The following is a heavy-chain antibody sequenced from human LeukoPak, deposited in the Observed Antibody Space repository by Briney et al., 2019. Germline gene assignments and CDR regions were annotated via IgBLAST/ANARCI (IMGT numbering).Heavy chain of an antibody. D-gene: IGHD2-8*01. J-gene: IGHJ4*02. Sequence: PGGSLRLSCGASGFTFSNYDMHWVRQAPGKGLEYVSAISSNGGSTYYANSVKGRFTISRDNSKNTLYLQMGSLRAEDMAVYYCARGVYLKYYFDYWGQGTLVTVSS. CDR1: GFTFSNYD. CDR2: ISSNGGST. V-gene: IGHV3-64*01. CDR3: ARGVYLKYYFDY.